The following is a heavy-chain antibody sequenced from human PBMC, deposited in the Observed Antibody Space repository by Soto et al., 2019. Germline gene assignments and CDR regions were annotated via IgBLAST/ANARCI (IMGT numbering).Heavy chain of an antibody. J-gene: IGHJ4*02. Sequence: SVKVSCKASGGTFSSYTISWVRQAPGQGLEWMGRIIPILGIANYAQKFQGRVTITADKSTSTAYMELSSLRSEDTAVYYCARNKGGAFFGVGKYYFDYGGKGPLVTVS. CDR2: IIPILGIA. CDR1: GGTFSSYT. CDR3: ARNKGGAFFGVGKYYFDY. D-gene: IGHD3-3*01. V-gene: IGHV1-69*02.